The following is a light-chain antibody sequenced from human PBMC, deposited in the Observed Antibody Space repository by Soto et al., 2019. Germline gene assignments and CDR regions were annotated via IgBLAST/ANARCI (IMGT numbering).Light chain of an antibody. J-gene: IGLJ1*01. CDR1: SSDVGGYNY. Sequence: QSALTQPASVSGSPAQSITISCTGTSSDVGGYNYVSWYQQHPGKAPKLMIYEVSNRPSGVSNRFSGSKSGNTASLTISGLQAEDEADYYCSSYSSSRTYVLGNGTKVTVL. CDR3: SSYSSSRTYV. CDR2: EVS. V-gene: IGLV2-14*01.